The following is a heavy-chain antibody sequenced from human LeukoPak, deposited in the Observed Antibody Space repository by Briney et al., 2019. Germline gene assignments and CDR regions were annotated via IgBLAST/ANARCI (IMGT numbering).Heavy chain of an antibody. CDR2: ISGSGGST. CDR3: AKERLKSEITIDAFDV. Sequence: GGSLRLSCAASGFTISSSYMSWVRRPPGKGPEWVSVISGSGGSTHYTDSVKGRFTISRDNSKNTLFLQMDSLRAEDTAVYYCAKERLKSEITIDAFDVWGHGTVVTVSS. J-gene: IGHJ3*01. D-gene: IGHD2-21*02. V-gene: IGHV3-23*01. CDR1: GFTISSSY.